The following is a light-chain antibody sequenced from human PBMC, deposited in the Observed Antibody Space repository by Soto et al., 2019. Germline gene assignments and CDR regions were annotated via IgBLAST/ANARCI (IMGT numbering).Light chain of an antibody. V-gene: IGKV1-5*03. Sequence: DIQMTQSPSTLAASVGDRVTITCRASQSISNCLAWYQQRPGKAPKLLIYKASRLEGGVTSSFSGSGSGTEFTLTISRLQPDDFATYYCQQYNTSSRTFDQGTNVEIK. CDR2: KAS. CDR3: QQYNTSSRT. J-gene: IGKJ1*01. CDR1: QSISNC.